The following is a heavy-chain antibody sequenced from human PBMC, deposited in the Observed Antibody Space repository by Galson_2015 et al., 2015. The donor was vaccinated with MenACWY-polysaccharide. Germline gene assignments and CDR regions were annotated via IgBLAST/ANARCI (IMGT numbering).Heavy chain of an antibody. V-gene: IGHV3-30*14. Sequence: SLRLSCAASGFTFSSYAIHWVRQAPGKGLEWVAVISYGGSTYYADSVKGRFTISRDNSKNTLYLPMNSLRAEDTALYYCARLALYNCFDYWGQGTLVAVSS. J-gene: IGHJ4*02. D-gene: IGHD2-8*01. CDR3: ARLALYNCFDY. CDR1: GFTFSSYA. CDR2: ISYGGST.